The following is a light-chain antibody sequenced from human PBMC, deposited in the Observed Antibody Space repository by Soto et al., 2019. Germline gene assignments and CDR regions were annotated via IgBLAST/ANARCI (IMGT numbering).Light chain of an antibody. CDR2: DAS. Sequence: EIVLTQSPATLSLSPGERATLSCRASQSVSSFLAWYHQKSGQPPRLLIYDASTRATGIPARFRGSGAGTDFTLTISSLEPEDFAVYYCQHRSNWLGTFGPGTKVDIK. CDR1: QSVSSF. CDR3: QHRSNWLGT. J-gene: IGKJ3*01. V-gene: IGKV3-11*01.